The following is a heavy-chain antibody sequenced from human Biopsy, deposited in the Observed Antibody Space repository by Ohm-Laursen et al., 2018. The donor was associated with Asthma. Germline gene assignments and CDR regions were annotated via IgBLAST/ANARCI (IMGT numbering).Heavy chain of an antibody. V-gene: IGHV4-61*01. D-gene: IGHD3-10*01. CDR3: ARGPNYHGSGRAPIGMDV. CDR2: IYYTGSD. Sequence: GTLSLTCIVSGGSVSTGSYYWSWIRQPPGKGLEWLGYIYYTGSDIYNPSLKSRVTISVDTSKNQFSLRLNSVTAADTAVYYCARGPNYHGSGRAPIGMDVWGQGTTVTVSS. CDR1: GGSVSTGSYY. J-gene: IGHJ6*02.